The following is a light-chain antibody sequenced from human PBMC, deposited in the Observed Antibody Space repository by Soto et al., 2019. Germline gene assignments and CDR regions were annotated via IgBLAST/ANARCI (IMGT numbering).Light chain of an antibody. Sequence: DIQLTQSPSFLSASVGDRVTITCRASQGISNYLAWYQQRPGKAPKLLIYAASTLQTGVPSRFSGSGSGTEFTLTISSLQPEDFATYHCQQLTSYPRSTFGQGTRLKI. J-gene: IGKJ5*01. CDR3: QQLTSYPRST. CDR2: AAS. CDR1: QGISNY. V-gene: IGKV1-9*01.